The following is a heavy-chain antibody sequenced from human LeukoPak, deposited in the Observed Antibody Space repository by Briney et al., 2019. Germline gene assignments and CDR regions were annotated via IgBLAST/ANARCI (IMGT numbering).Heavy chain of an antibody. V-gene: IGHV4-38-2*02. D-gene: IGHD5-12*01. CDR1: GSSITSLHS. CDR2: MYHSGKP. J-gene: IGHJ6*03. CDR3: ARAYEDYMDV. Sequence: SETLSLTCIASGSSITSLHSWGWIRQPPGKGLEWVGSMYHSGKPYYNPSLKSRVTISADTSKNQFSLKLTSVTAADTAIYYCARAYEDYMDVWGKGTTVTVSS.